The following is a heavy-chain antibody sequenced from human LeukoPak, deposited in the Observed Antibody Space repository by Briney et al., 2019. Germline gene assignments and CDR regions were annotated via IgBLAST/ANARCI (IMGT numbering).Heavy chain of an antibody. J-gene: IGHJ4*02. CDR3: ARDSRIVGAKGDFDY. D-gene: IGHD1-26*01. Sequence: KPSETLSLTCTVSGGSISSSSYYWGWIRQPPGKGLEWIGSIYYSGSTYYNPSLKSRVTISVDTSKNQFSLKLSSVTAADTAVYYCARDSRIVGAKGDFDYWGQGTLVTVSS. CDR1: GGSISSSSYY. V-gene: IGHV4-39*07. CDR2: IYYSGST.